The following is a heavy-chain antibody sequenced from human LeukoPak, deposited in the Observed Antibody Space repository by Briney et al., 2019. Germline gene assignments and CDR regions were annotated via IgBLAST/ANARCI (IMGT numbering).Heavy chain of an antibody. CDR1: GGSISSYY. Sequence: PSETLSLTCTVSGGSISSYYWSWIRQPAGKGLEWIWRIYTSGSTNYNPSLKSRVTMSVDTSKNQFSLKLSSVTAADTAVYYCARDQGMIDYYYMDVWGKGTTVTVSS. CDR3: ARDQGMIDYYYMDV. CDR2: IYTSGST. J-gene: IGHJ6*03. D-gene: IGHD3-16*01. V-gene: IGHV4-4*07.